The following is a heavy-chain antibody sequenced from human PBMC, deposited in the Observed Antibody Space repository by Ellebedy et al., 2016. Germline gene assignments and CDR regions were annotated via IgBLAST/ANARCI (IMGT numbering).Heavy chain of an antibody. Sequence: LSLTCAASGFTFSTYNMQWVRQAPGKGLEWISYISSSSSTIIYAPSVKGRFTISRDNSKNTLYLQMNSLRAEDTAVYYCASARDYSGYYYSNYWGQGTLVTVSS. D-gene: IGHD3-22*01. CDR2: ISSSSSTI. CDR1: GFTFSTYN. V-gene: IGHV3-48*01. CDR3: ASARDYSGYYYSNY. J-gene: IGHJ4*02.